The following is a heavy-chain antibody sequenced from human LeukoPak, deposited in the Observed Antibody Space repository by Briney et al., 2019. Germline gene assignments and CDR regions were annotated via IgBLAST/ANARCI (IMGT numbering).Heavy chain of an antibody. CDR3: AKDRSGSSSGDY. CDR2: ISGSGGST. V-gene: IGHV3-23*01. CDR1: GFTFSSYA. D-gene: IGHD3-3*01. J-gene: IGHJ4*02. Sequence: GGSLRLSCAASGFTFSSYAMSWVRQAPGKGLEWVSAISGSGGSTYYADSVKGRFTISRDNSKNTLYLQMNSLRAEDAAVYYCAKDRSGSSSGDYWGQGTLVTVSS.